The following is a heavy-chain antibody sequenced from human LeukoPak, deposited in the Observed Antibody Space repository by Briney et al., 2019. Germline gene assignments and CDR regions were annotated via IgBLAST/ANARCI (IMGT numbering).Heavy chain of an antibody. J-gene: IGHJ4*02. CDR3: ARGGTDYSNFQFDF. CDR1: GFTFSSYA. V-gene: IGHV3-23*01. D-gene: IGHD4-11*01. Sequence: GGSLRLSCAASGFTFSSYAMSWVRQAPGKGLEWVSAISGSGGSTYYADSVKGRFTISRDNSKNTLYLQMNSLRAEDTAVYYCARGGTDYSNFQFDFWGQGILVTVSS. CDR2: ISGSGGST.